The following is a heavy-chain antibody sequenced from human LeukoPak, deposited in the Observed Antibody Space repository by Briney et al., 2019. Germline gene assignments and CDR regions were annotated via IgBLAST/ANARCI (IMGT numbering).Heavy chain of an antibody. Sequence: GGSLRLSCAASGFTFSSYWMSWVRQAPGKGLEWVVNIKQDGSEKYYVDSVKGRFTISRDNSKNTLYLQMNSLRAEDTAVYYCARGLASAQKYYYYYMDVWGKGTTVTVSS. J-gene: IGHJ6*03. CDR2: IKQDGSEK. CDR3: ARGLASAQKYYYYYMDV. V-gene: IGHV3-7*01. CDR1: GFTFSSYW. D-gene: IGHD2-21*01.